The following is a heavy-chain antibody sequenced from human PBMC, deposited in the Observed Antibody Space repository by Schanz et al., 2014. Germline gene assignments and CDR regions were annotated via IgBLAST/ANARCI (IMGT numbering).Heavy chain of an antibody. J-gene: IGHJ4*02. D-gene: IGHD3-3*01. Sequence: EVQLVESGGGLVQPGESLRLSCAVSGFSFSSYSMSWVRQAPGKGLEWIAYISSGGTTIYYADSVKGRFTISRDNAKXSXXXXXXXXXXEDTAVYYCAATTILADWGQGTLVAVSS. CDR1: GFSFSSYS. CDR2: ISSGGTTI. V-gene: IGHV3-48*01. CDR3: AATTILAD.